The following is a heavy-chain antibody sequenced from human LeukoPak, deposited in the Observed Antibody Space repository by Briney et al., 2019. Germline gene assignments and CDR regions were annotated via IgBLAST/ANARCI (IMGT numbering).Heavy chain of an antibody. Sequence: PSETLSLTCAVYGGSFSGYYWSWIRQPPGKGLEWIGEINHSGSTNYNPSLKSRVTISVDMSKNQFSLKLSSVTAADTAVYYCARGRGYSYGSYFDYWGQGTLVTVSS. CDR2: INHSGST. CDR1: GGSFSGYY. J-gene: IGHJ4*02. D-gene: IGHD5-18*01. CDR3: ARGRGYSYGSYFDY. V-gene: IGHV4-34*01.